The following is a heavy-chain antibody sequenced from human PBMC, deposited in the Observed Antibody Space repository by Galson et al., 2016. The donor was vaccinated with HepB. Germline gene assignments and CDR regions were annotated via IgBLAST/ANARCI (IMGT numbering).Heavy chain of an antibody. CDR2: LYYSGTT. J-gene: IGHJ5*02. CDR3: ARRWGVTMIRGAYPGGFDH. D-gene: IGHD3-10*01. CDR1: GGSISSSTW. Sequence: SETLSLTCAVSGGSISSSTWWNWIRQPPGKGLEWIGSLYYSGTTYYNPSLKSRVTISEDTSKNQFSLNLNSVTAADTAVYYCARRWGVTMIRGAYPGGFDHGGQGTLVTVSS. V-gene: IGHV4-39*01.